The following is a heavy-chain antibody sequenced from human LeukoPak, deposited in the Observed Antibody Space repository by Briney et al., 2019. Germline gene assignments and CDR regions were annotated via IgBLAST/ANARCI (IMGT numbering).Heavy chain of an antibody. V-gene: IGHV5-51*01. CDR1: GYSFTSYW. D-gene: IGHD6-19*01. Sequence: GESLKISCKGSGYSFTSYWIAWVRQMPGKGLEWMGIIYPDDSDTRYSPSFQGQVTITADKSISTAYLQWSSLKASDNAMYYCARQRRSSGWPNDFWGQGTLVTVSS. J-gene: IGHJ4*02. CDR2: IYPDDSDT. CDR3: ARQRRSSGWPNDF.